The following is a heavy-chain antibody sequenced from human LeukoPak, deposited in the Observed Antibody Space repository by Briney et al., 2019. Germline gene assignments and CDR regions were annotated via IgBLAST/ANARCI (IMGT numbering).Heavy chain of an antibody. Sequence: SVKVSCKASGGTFSSYAITWVRQAPGQGLEWMGRIIPILGIANYARKFQGRVTITADKSTSTAYMELSSLRSEDTAVYYCARVRIAVVGTSGGYYYYDMDVWGQGTTVTVSS. V-gene: IGHV1-69*04. J-gene: IGHJ6*02. CDR2: IIPILGIA. CDR1: GGTFSSYA. D-gene: IGHD6-13*01. CDR3: ARVRIAVVGTSGGYYYYDMDV.